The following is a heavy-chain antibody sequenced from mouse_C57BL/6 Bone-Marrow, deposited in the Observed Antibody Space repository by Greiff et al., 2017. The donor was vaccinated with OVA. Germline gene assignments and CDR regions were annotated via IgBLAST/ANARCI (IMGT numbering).Heavy chain of an antibody. Sequence: EVQLQQSGPVLVKPGASVKMSCKASGYTFTDYYMNWVKQSHGKSLEWIGVINPYNGGTSYNQKFKGKATLTVDKSSSTAYMELNSLTSEDSAVYYCARFTVVATPGFAYWGQGTLVTVSA. CDR1: GYTFTDYY. CDR3: ARFTVVATPGFAY. V-gene: IGHV1-19*01. CDR2: INPYNGGT. J-gene: IGHJ3*01. D-gene: IGHD1-1*01.